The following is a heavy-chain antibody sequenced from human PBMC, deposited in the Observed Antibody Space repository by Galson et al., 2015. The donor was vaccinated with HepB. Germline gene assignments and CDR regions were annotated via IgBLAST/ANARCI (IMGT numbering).Heavy chain of an antibody. Sequence: SLRLSCAASGFTFKNYAMHRVRQAPGKGLEYVSTISSNGGSTYYANSVKGRFTISRDNSKNTLYLQMNSRRAEDTAVYYCARAILSLRIAVAGPVYGMDVWGQGTTVTVSS. CDR1: GFTFKNYA. D-gene: IGHD6-19*01. V-gene: IGHV3-64*01. J-gene: IGHJ6*02. CDR2: ISSNGGST. CDR3: ARAILSLRIAVAGPVYGMDV.